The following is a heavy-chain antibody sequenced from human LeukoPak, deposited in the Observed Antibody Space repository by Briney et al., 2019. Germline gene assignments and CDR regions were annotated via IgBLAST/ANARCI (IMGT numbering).Heavy chain of an antibody. CDR3: AKDFTVVVTAIVDH. CDR2: ISGSGGST. D-gene: IGHD2-21*02. Sequence: GGSLRLSCAASGLTFSSYAMSWVRQAPGKGLEWVSAISGSGGSTYYADSVKGRFTISRDNSKNTLYLQMNSLRAEDTAVYYCAKDFTVVVTAIVDHWGQGTLVTVSS. J-gene: IGHJ5*02. V-gene: IGHV3-23*01. CDR1: GLTFSSYA.